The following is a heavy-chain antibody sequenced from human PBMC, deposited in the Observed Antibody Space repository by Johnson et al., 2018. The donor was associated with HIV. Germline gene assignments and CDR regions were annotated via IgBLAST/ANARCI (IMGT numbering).Heavy chain of an antibody. CDR3: AKSVRASSSGAFDI. D-gene: IGHD2-15*01. V-gene: IGHV3-7*02. CDR2: IKQDGSEK. CDR1: GFTFSSYW. Sequence: VQLVESGGGLVQPGGSLRLSCAASGFTFSSYWMSWVRQAPGKGLEWVANIKQDGSEKYYVDSVKGRFTISRDNAKNSLYLQMNSLRVEDTAVYHCAKSVRASSSGAFDIWGQGTMVTVSS. J-gene: IGHJ3*02.